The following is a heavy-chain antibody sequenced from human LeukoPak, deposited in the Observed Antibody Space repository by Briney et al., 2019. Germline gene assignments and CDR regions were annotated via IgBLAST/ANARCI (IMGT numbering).Heavy chain of an antibody. V-gene: IGHV3-9*01. Sequence: GESLRLSCAASGFTFDDYAMHWLRQPPRKGLEWLSGISWNSGSIGYADSVKGRFTISRDNAKNSLYLQMNSLRAEDTALYYCAKGTYYYDSSGLFDYWGQGTLVTVSP. J-gene: IGHJ4*02. CDR2: ISWNSGSI. CDR3: AKGTYYYDSSGLFDY. D-gene: IGHD3-22*01. CDR1: GFTFDDYA.